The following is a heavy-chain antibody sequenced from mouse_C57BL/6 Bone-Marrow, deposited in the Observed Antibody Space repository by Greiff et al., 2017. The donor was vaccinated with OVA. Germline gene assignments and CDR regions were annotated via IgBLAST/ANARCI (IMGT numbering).Heavy chain of an antibody. J-gene: IGHJ2*01. CDR2: ISSSGDYI. CDR3: ARDSNYPHYYDD. D-gene: IGHD2-5*01. CDR1: GFTFSSYA. V-gene: IGHV5S21*01. Sequence: EVMLVESGEGLVKPGGSLKLSCAASGFTFSSYALSWVRQTPETRLEWVAYISSSGDYIYYADTVKGRFTISRDNARNTLFLQMTSLRSEDTAMYYCARDSNYPHYYDDWGKGTTLTVAS.